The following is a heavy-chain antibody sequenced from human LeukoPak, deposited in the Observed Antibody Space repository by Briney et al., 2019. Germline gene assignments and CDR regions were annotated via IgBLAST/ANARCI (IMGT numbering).Heavy chain of an antibody. Sequence: PGRSLRLSCAASGFIFSSYAMHWVRQAPGKGPEWVAIIWFDGSNTYYAESVEGRFTISRDNSKSTLYLQMNSLRAEDTAVYSCARGLGYSYGYGIDYWGQGTLVIASS. D-gene: IGHD5-18*01. J-gene: IGHJ4*02. CDR3: ARGLGYSYGYGIDY. V-gene: IGHV3-33*01. CDR2: IWFDGSNT. CDR1: GFIFSSYA.